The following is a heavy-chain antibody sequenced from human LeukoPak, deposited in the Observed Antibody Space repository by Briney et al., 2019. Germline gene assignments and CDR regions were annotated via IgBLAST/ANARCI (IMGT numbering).Heavy chain of an antibody. CDR1: GFTFSSYS. Sequence: PGRSLRLSCAASGFTFSSYSMNWVRQAPGKGLEWVSYISRTSHTIYYADSVKGRFTISRDNAKNSLYLQMNSLRDEDTAVYYCARSTYYYDSSGYLYPSFFDYWGQGNLVTVSS. CDR3: ARSTYYYDSSGYLYPSFFDY. CDR2: ISRTSHTI. J-gene: IGHJ4*02. V-gene: IGHV3-48*02. D-gene: IGHD3-22*01.